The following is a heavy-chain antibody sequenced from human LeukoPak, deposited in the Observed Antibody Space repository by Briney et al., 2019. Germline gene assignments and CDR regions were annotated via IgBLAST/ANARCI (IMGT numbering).Heavy chain of an antibody. J-gene: IGHJ5*02. CDR2: SSPYNGNT. CDR3: ARDGDENSSSWSWFDP. D-gene: IGHD6-13*01. Sequence: ASVKVSCKTSGYTFSSYGPTWMRQAPGQGPEWLGWSSPYNGNTNYAQKFQGRVTMTTDTSTSTVYMELSSLRSEDTAVYYCARDGDENSSSWSWFDPWGQGTLVTVSS. V-gene: IGHV1-18*01. CDR1: GYTFSSYG.